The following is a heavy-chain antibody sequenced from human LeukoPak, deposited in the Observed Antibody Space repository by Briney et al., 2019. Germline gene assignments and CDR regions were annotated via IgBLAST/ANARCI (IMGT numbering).Heavy chain of an antibody. CDR1: AYSFTSNG. D-gene: IGHD3-10*01. CDR2: IIAYNGNT. CDR3: ASDYSSGNY. J-gene: IGHJ4*02. Sequence: ASGTLSCKASAYSFTSNGFGWRWHAPGQGVGWMGWIIAYNGNTNYAQKLQGRVTMTTDTTTSTAYMELRSLRSDDTAVYYCASDYSSGNYWGQGDLVTAS. V-gene: IGHV1-18*01.